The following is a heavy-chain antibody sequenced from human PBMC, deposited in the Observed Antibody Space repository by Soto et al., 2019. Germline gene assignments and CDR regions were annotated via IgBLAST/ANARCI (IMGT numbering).Heavy chain of an antibody. CDR1: GGTFSSYA. J-gene: IGHJ5*02. V-gene: IGHV1-69*13. D-gene: IGHD2-15*01. Sequence: GASVKVSCKASGGTFSSYAISWVRQAPGQGLEWMGGIIPIFGTANYAQKFQGRVTITADESTSTAYMELSSLRSEDTAVYYCAPYCSGGSCYRNWFDPWGQGTLVTVSS. CDR2: IIPIFGTA. CDR3: APYCSGGSCYRNWFDP.